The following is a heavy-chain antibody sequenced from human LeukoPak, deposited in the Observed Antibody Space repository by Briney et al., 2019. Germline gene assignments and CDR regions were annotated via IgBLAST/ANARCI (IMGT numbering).Heavy chain of an antibody. V-gene: IGHV4-39*01. CDR2: IYYSGST. D-gene: IGHD2-21*02. J-gene: IGHJ3*02. CDR1: GGSISSSSYY. Sequence: SETLSLTCTVSGGSISSSSYYWGWIRQPPGKGLEWIGSIYYSGSTYYDPSLKSRVTISVDTSKNQFSLKLSSVTAADTAVYYCARRSDCGGDCWAFDIWGQGTMVTVSS. CDR3: ARRSDCGGDCWAFDI.